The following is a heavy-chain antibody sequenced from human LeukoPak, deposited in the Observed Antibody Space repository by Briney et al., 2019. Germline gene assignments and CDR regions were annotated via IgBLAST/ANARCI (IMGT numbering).Heavy chain of an antibody. V-gene: IGHV1-69*13. J-gene: IGHJ4*02. CDR3: ARGAVAGAYFDY. Sequence: SVKVSCKASGDTFSSYAISWVRQAPGQGLEWMGGIIPIFGTANYAQKFQGRVTITADESTSTAYMELSSLRSEDTAVYYCARGAVAGAYFDYWGQGTLVTVSS. CDR1: GDTFSSYA. D-gene: IGHD6-19*01. CDR2: IIPIFGTA.